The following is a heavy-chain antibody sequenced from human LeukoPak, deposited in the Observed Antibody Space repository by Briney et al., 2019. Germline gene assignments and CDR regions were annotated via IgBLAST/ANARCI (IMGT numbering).Heavy chain of an antibody. Sequence: SVKVSCKASGGTFSSYAISWVRQAPGQGLEWMGGIIPIFGTANYAQKFQGRDTITADESTSTAYMELSSLRSEDTAVYYCAREGTPIDIVVVVAATSDGMDVWGQGTTVTVSS. J-gene: IGHJ6*02. D-gene: IGHD2-15*01. CDR3: AREGTPIDIVVVVAATSDGMDV. V-gene: IGHV1-69*13. CDR1: GGTFSSYA. CDR2: IIPIFGTA.